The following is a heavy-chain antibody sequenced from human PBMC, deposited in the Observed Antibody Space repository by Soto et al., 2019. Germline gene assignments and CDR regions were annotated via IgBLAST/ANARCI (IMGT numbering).Heavy chain of an antibody. CDR1: GGSISSGGYY. CDR2: IYYSGST. CDR3: ARDVDSSGYTYWYFDL. V-gene: IGHV4-31*03. J-gene: IGHJ2*01. Sequence: QVQLQESGPGLVKPSQTLSLTCTVSGGSISSGGYYWSWIRQHPGKGLEWIGYIYYSGSTYYNPSLKSRVTISVDTSKNQFSLKLSSVTAADTAVYYCARDVDSSGYTYWYFDLWGRGTLVTVSS. D-gene: IGHD3-22*01.